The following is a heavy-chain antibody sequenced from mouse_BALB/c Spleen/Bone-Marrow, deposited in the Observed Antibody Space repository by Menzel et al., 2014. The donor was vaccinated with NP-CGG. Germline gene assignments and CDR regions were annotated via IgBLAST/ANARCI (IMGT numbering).Heavy chain of an antibody. J-gene: IGHJ4*01. CDR2: IYTANVDA. Sequence: VQLQQSGPELVKPGASVRISCKASGYTFTNYYIHWVKQRPGQGLEWIGSIYTANVDANFNEKFRGKATLTADKSSSTAYMQLSILASEDSAVCFYARWLLPYYARDYWGQGTSVTGSS. D-gene: IGHD2-3*01. CDR3: ARWLLPYYARDY. V-gene: IGHV1S56*01. CDR1: GYTFTNYY.